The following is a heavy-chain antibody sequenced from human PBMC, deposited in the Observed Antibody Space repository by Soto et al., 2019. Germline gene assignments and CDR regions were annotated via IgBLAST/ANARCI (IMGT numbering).Heavy chain of an antibody. V-gene: IGHV1-58*01. CDR1: GFTFTSSA. Sequence: SVKVSCKASGFTFTSSAVQLVRQARGQHPEWIGXIVVXXXNXNXAXKXXXXVTITRDMSTSTAYMELSRLRSEDTAVYYCAVHKWLVQPPDAFDIWGQGTMVT. CDR2: IVVXXXNX. D-gene: IGHD6-19*01. CDR3: AVHKWLVQPPDAFDI. J-gene: IGHJ3*02.